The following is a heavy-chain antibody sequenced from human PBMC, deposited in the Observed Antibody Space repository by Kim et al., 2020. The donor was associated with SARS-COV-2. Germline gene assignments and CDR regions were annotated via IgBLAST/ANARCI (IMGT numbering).Heavy chain of an antibody. D-gene: IGHD3-10*01. CDR1: GFTLSNNA. CDR2: IRGGST. Sequence: GGSLRLSCAASGFTLSNNAMTWVRQAPGKGLEWVSDIRGGSTYYADSVKGRFTISRDNSKNTLYLQMNSLRAEDTAVYYCAKGSASITMVRGVNNWFDPWGQGTLVTVSS. J-gene: IGHJ5*02. V-gene: IGHV3-23*01. CDR3: AKGSASITMVRGVNNWFDP.